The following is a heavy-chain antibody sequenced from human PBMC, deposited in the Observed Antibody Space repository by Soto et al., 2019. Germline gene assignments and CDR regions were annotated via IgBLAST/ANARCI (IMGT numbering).Heavy chain of an antibody. J-gene: IGHJ3*02. CDR3: ASGYSYGPDAFDI. CDR2: ISYDGSNK. Sequence: QVQLVESGGGVVQPGRSLRLSCVASGFTFSSYAMHWVRQAPGKGLEWVAVISYDGSNKYYADSVKGRFTISRDNSKNTLYLQMNSLRAEDTAVYYCASGYSYGPDAFDIWGQGTMVTVSS. V-gene: IGHV3-30-3*01. D-gene: IGHD5-18*01. CDR1: GFTFSSYA.